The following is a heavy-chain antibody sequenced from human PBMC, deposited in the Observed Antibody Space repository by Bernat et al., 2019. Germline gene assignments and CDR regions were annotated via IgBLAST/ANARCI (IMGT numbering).Heavy chain of an antibody. CDR2: INPNTGGT. V-gene: IGHV1-2*04. D-gene: IGHD5-12*01. Sequence: QAQLVQSGAEVKQPGASVKVSCKASGYSFSGYYMNWVRQAPGQGLEWVGSINPNTGGTKFAQKFQDWVTLTTDTSIDTAYMELNRLRSNDTAVYYCARAGYSGYNPLFDYWDQGTLVTVSS. CDR1: GYSFSGYY. CDR3: ARAGYSGYNPLFDY. J-gene: IGHJ4*02.